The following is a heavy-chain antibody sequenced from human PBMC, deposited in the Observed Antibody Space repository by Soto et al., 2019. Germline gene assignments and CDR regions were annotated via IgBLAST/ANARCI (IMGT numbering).Heavy chain of an antibody. CDR3: LRGGSGYTRDDVLDV. J-gene: IGHJ3*01. D-gene: IGHD2-2*02. V-gene: IGHV3-21*06. CDR2: ISSRSSVI. Sequence: EVQLVESGGGLVKPGGSLRLSCVDSGFTFSNYSMNWVRQAPGKGLEWVASISSRSSVIWYTDSLKGRFTISRDNAKNSLYLQMKSLRAEDTAVYYCLRGGSGYTRDDVLDVWGQGTMVTVSS. CDR1: GFTFSNYS.